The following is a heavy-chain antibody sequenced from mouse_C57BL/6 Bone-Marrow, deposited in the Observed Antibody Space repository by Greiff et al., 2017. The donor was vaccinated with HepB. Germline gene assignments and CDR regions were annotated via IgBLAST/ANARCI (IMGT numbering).Heavy chain of an antibody. D-gene: IGHD1-1*01. J-gene: IGHJ2*01. CDR1: GYSITSGYS. CDR3: AIDSYYFDY. CDR2: ISYDGSN. Sequence: EVKLMESGPGLVKPSQSLTLTCSVTGYSITSGYSWSGIRQFPGSKLEVMCYISYDGSNNYNPSLKNRISITRDTSKNKFFMKLNSLTTEDTATYYCAIDSYYFDYWGQGTTLTVSS. V-gene: IGHV3-6*01.